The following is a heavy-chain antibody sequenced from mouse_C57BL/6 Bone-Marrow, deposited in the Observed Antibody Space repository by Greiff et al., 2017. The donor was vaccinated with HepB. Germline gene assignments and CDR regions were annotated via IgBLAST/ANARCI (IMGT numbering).Heavy chain of an antibody. CDR2: IDPENGDT. Sequence: EVQLVESGAELVRPGASVKLSCTASGFNIKDDYMHWVKQRPEQGLEWIGWIDPENGDTEYASKFQGKATITADTSSNTAYLQLSSLTSEDTAVYYCTTYDGYYSYYYAMDYWGQGTSVTVSS. CDR3: TTYDGYYSYYYAMDY. V-gene: IGHV14-4*01. J-gene: IGHJ4*01. D-gene: IGHD2-3*01. CDR1: GFNIKDDY.